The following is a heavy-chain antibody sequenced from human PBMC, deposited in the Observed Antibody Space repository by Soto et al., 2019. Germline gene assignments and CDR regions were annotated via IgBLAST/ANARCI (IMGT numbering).Heavy chain of an antibody. CDR2: IIPIFGTA. Sequence: QVQLVQSGAEVKKPGSSVMVSCKASGGTFSTYAISWVRQAPGQGLEWMGGIIPIFGTASYAQKFQGRVTITADESTSTAYVELRSLTSEDTAVYYCARSLGLEYYYGMDVWGQGTTVTVSS. D-gene: IGHD1-1*01. CDR3: ARSLGLEYYYGMDV. J-gene: IGHJ6*02. V-gene: IGHV1-69*12. CDR1: GGTFSTYA.